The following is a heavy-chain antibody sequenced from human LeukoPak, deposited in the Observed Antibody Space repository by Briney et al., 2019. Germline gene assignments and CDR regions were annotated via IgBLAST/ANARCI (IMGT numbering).Heavy chain of an antibody. CDR2: THYSGNT. D-gene: IGHD1-26*01. CDR1: GDSVSSTNYY. V-gene: IGHV4-39*07. J-gene: IGHJ1*01. CDR3: ARGRIWELPDYFQH. Sequence: SETLSLTCVVSGDSVSSTNYYWGWIRQPPGKGLEWIGTTHYSGNTYYNPSLKSRVTISVDTSKNQFSLRLDSVTAADTAVYYCARGRIWELPDYFQHWGQGTLVTVSS.